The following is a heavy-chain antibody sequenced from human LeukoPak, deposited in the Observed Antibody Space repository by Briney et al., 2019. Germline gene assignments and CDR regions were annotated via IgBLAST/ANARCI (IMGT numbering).Heavy chain of an antibody. D-gene: IGHD1-14*01. CDR2: INPNSGGT. J-gene: IGHJ6*02. CDR3: ARAPAGMDV. Sequence: ASVKVSCKASGYTFTGNYMHWVRQAPGQGLEWMGWINPNSGGTNYAQKFQGRVTMTRDTSISTAYMELSSLRSEDTAVYFCARAPAGMDVWGQGTTVIVSS. CDR1: GYTFTGNY. V-gene: IGHV1-2*02.